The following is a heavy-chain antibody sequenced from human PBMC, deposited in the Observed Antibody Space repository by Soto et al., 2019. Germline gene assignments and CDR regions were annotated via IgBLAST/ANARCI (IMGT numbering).Heavy chain of an antibody. CDR3: ARFTPIPAAGDTFDI. CDR2: IYYSGST. V-gene: IGHV4-39*07. J-gene: IGHJ3*02. Sequence: SSEKLRDTYTVSGGSISSSSYYWGWIRQPPGKGLEWIGSIYYSGSTYYNPSLKSRVTMSVDTSKNEFSLRLSSVTAADTAAYYCARFTPIPAAGDTFDIRCQGLVVTV. D-gene: IGHD6-13*01. CDR1: GGSISSSSYY.